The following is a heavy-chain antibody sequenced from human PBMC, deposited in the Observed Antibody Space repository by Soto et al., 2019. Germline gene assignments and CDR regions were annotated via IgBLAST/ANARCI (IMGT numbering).Heavy chain of an antibody. CDR3: ARAKYSENYRYYYYGMDV. Sequence: GGSLRLSCAASGFTFSSYIMNWVRQAPGKGLEWVSYISSTTNTIYYADSVKGRFTISRDNAKNSLYLQMNSLTDEDTAVYYCARAKYSENYRYYYYGMDVWGQGTTVTVSS. J-gene: IGHJ6*02. V-gene: IGHV3-48*02. CDR2: ISSTTNTI. D-gene: IGHD1-26*01. CDR1: GFTFSSYI.